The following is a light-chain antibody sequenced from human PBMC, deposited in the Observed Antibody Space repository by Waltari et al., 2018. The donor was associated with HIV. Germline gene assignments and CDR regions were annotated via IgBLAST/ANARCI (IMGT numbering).Light chain of an antibody. CDR1: QSVRSAS. CDR3: QQYAASPLT. Sequence: EIVLTQSPGTLSLSQGESATLSCRASQSVRSASLAWYQQKPGQAPRRLIYGASSRAPGIPDRFSGSGAVTDFILTISRLEPEDCAVYYCQQYAASPLTFGGGTKVEIK. CDR2: GAS. J-gene: IGKJ4*01. V-gene: IGKV3-20*01.